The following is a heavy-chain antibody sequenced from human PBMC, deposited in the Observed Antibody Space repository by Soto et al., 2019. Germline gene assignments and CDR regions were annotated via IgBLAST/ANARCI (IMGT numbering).Heavy chain of an antibody. D-gene: IGHD3-10*01. Sequence: PSETLSLTCTVSGGSISSADHYWSWIRQPPGKGLEWSGYIYHSGNAYYSPSLKSRVTMSIDTSKNQFSLDLNSVTAADTAMYYCVRDIITTGSYYYAMDVWGQGTTVTVSS. J-gene: IGHJ6*02. CDR1: GGSISSADHY. CDR3: VRDIITTGSYYYAMDV. V-gene: IGHV4-30-4*01. CDR2: IYHSGNA.